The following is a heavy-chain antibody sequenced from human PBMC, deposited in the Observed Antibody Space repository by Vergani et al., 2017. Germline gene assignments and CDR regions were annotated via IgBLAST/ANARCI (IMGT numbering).Heavy chain of an antibody. D-gene: IGHD2-2*02. V-gene: IGHV1-46*01. J-gene: IGHJ5*02. CDR2: INPSGGSP. Sequence: QVQLVQSGAEVKKPGASVKVSCKASGYTFTSYYMHWVRQAPGQGLDWMGIINPSGGSPSYAQKFQGRVTMTRDTSTSTVYMELSSLRSEDTAVYDCARDRRSCRSSSCYIVRDWLDPWGQGTLVTVSS. CDR1: GYTFTSYY. CDR3: ARDRRSCRSSSCYIVRDWLDP.